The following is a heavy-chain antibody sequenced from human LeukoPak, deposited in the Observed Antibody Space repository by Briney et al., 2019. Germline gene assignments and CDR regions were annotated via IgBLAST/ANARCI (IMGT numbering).Heavy chain of an antibody. D-gene: IGHD2-2*01. J-gene: IGHJ6*02. CDR2: INPNSGGT. CDR1: GYTFTGYY. CDR3: ARKPPPVVVPAAMPPYYYYGMDV. V-gene: IGHV1-2*02. Sequence: ASVKVSCKASGYTFTGYYMHWVRQAPGQGLEWMGWINPNSGGTNYAQKFQGRVTMTRDTSISTAYMELSRLRSDDTAVYYCARKPPPVVVPAAMPPYYYYGMDVWGQGTTVTVSS.